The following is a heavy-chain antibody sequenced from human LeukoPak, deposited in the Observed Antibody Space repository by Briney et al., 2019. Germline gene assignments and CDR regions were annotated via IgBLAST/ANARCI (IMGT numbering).Heavy chain of an antibody. Sequence: GGSLRLSCAASGFTFSSYAMHWVRQAPGKGLEYVSAISSNGGSTYYANSVKDRFTISRDNSKNTLFLQMNNLRVEDMAVLYCAKGWNWAIDYWGQGTLVTVSS. V-gene: IGHV3-64*01. D-gene: IGHD1-7*01. CDR2: ISSNGGST. J-gene: IGHJ4*02. CDR1: GFTFSSYA. CDR3: AKGWNWAIDY.